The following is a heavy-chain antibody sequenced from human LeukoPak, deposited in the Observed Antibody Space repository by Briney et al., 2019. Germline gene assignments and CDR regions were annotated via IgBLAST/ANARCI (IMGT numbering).Heavy chain of an antibody. D-gene: IGHD5-18*01. CDR1: GFTFSRNG. V-gene: IGHV3-23*01. J-gene: IGHJ4*02. Sequence: PGGTLRLSCAASGFTFSRNGMTWVRQAPGKGLEWVSAISGSGGNTYYADSVKGRFTISRDNSKNTLYLQMNSLRVEDTAVYYCANDLGWIQLNLGRGQGTLVTVSS. CDR3: ANDLGWIQLNLG. CDR2: ISGSGGNT.